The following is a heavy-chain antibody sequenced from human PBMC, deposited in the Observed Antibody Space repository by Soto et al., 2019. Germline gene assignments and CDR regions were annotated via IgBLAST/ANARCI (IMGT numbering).Heavy chain of an antibody. D-gene: IGHD3-3*01. V-gene: IGHV1-8*01. J-gene: IGHJ3*02. CDR2: MNPNSGNT. Sequence: ASVKVSCKASGYTFTSYDINWVRQATGQGLEWMGWMNPNSGNTGYAQKFQGRVTMTRNTSISTAYMELSSLRSEDTAVYYCARGGTIFGVVSDACDIWGQGTMVTVSS. CDR1: GYTFTSYD. CDR3: ARGGTIFGVVSDACDI.